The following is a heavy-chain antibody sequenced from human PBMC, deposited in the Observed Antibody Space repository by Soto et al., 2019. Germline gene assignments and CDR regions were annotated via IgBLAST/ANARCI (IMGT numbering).Heavy chain of an antibody. Sequence: GESLKISCKGSGYSFTSYWIGWVRQMPGKGLEWMGIIYPGDSDTRYSPSFQGQVTISADKSISTAYLQWSSLKASDTAMYYCARQPAFSSTSCDYYYGMDVWGQGTTVTVSS. J-gene: IGHJ6*02. D-gene: IGHD2-2*01. CDR3: ARQPAFSSTSCDYYYGMDV. V-gene: IGHV5-51*01. CDR1: GYSFTSYW. CDR2: IYPGDSDT.